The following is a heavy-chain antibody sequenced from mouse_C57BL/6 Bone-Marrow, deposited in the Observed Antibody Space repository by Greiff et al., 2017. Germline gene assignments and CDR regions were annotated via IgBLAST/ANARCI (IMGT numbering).Heavy chain of an antibody. CDR3: ARFSFYDGGYFDY. CDR1: GYTFTSYW. V-gene: IGHV1-64*01. Sequence: VQLQQPGAELVKPGASVKLSCKVSGYTFTSYWMHWVKQRPGQGLEWIGMIHPNSGSTNYNETFKSKATLTVDKTSSTAYMQLSSLTSEDSAVYYCARFSFYDGGYFDYWGRGTTLTVTA. D-gene: IGHD1-1*02. J-gene: IGHJ2*01. CDR2: IHPNSGST.